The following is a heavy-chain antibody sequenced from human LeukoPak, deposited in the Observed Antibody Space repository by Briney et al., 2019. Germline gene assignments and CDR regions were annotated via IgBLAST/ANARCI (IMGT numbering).Heavy chain of an antibody. Sequence: GGSLRLSCAASGFTFDDYAMHWVRQAPGKGLEWVSGISWNSGSIGYADSVRGRFTISRDNAKNSLYLQMNSLRAEDTALYYCAKGSKGSTSCLDHWGQGTLVTVSS. V-gene: IGHV3-9*01. D-gene: IGHD2-2*01. CDR2: ISWNSGSI. CDR1: GFTFDDYA. CDR3: AKGSKGSTSCLDH. J-gene: IGHJ4*02.